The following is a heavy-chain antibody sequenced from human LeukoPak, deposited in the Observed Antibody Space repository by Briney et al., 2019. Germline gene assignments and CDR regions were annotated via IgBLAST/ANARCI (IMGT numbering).Heavy chain of an antibody. D-gene: IGHD6-19*01. CDR1: GGSISSYY. V-gene: IGHV4-59*01. CDR2: IYYSGTT. J-gene: IGHJ5*02. Sequence: SETLSLTCTVSGGSISSYYWSWIRQPPGKGLEWIGYIYYSGTTNYNPSLKSRVTISVDTSKNQFSLKLSSVTAADTAVYYCARGGSRLAVAENWFDPWGQGTLVTVSS. CDR3: ARGGSRLAVAENWFDP.